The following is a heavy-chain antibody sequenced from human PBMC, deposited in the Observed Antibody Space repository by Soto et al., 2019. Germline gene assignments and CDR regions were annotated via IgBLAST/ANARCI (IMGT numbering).Heavy chain of an antibody. J-gene: IGHJ6*01. Sequence: ASLKVSCKASGYTFTSYGISWVRQAPGQGLEWMGWISAYNGNTNYAQKLQGRVTMTTDTSTSTAYMELRSLRSDDTAVYYCARVSARITIFGVCIWEKYYYYGMEVWVQVTTFTVS. CDR1: GYTFTSYG. V-gene: IGHV1-18*01. D-gene: IGHD3-3*01. CDR2: ISAYNGNT. CDR3: ARVSARITIFGVCIWEKYYYYGMEV.